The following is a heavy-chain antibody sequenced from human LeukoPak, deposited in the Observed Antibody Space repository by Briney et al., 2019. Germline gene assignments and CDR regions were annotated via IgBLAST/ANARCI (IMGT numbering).Heavy chain of an antibody. CDR3: ARDDFDHYFDY. J-gene: IGHJ4*02. Sequence: SETLSLTCTVSGGSISSGDYYWSWIRQPPGKGLEWIGYIYYSGSTYYNPSLKSRVTISADTSKNQFSLKLSSVTAVDTAVYYCARDDFDHYFDYWGQGTLVTVSS. D-gene: IGHD3-9*01. CDR2: IYYSGST. CDR1: GGSISSGDYY. V-gene: IGHV4-30-4*01.